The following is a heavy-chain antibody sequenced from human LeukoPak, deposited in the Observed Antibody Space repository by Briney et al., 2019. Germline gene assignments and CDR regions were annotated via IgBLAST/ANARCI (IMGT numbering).Heavy chain of an antibody. J-gene: IGHJ6*03. CDR3: ARGGIAAAGTGDYYYYYYMDV. CDR2: IKQDGSEK. V-gene: IGHV3-7*01. Sequence: GGSLRLSCAASGFTFSSYWMSWVRQAPGKGLEWVANIKQDGSEKYYVDSVKGRFTISRDNAKNSLYLQMNSLRAEDTAVYYCARGGIAAAGTGDYYYYYYMDVWGKGTTVTVSS. D-gene: IGHD6-13*01. CDR1: GFTFSSYW.